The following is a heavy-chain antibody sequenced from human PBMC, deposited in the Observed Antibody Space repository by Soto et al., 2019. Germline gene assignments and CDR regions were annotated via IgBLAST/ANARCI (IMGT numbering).Heavy chain of an antibody. D-gene: IGHD3-10*01. CDR1: GFTFSNAW. J-gene: IGHJ4*02. CDR3: TTDGVIVRGVVGDY. CDR2: IKSKTDGGTT. V-gene: IGHV3-15*01. Sequence: GGSLRLSCAASGFTFSNAWMSWVRQAPGKGLEWVGRIKSKTDGGTTDYAAPVKGRFTISRDDSKNTLYLQMNSLKTEDTAVYYCTTDGVIVRGVVGDYWGQGTLVTVSS.